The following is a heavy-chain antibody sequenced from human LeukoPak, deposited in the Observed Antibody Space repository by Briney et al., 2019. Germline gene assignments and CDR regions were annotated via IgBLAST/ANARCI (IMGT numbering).Heavy chain of an antibody. CDR2: ITSFGSDI. J-gene: IGHJ6*03. D-gene: IGHD3-3*01. Sequence: GGSLRLSCAASGFSFRTHSMKWVRQAPGKGLEWVSSITSFGSDIYYADSVKGRFTISRDDGKNSLYLQMNSLGAEDSAVYYCARAHDFWSGYGGNYMDVWGKGTTVTVSS. V-gene: IGHV3-21*01. CDR3: ARAHDFWSGYGGNYMDV. CDR1: GFSFRTHS.